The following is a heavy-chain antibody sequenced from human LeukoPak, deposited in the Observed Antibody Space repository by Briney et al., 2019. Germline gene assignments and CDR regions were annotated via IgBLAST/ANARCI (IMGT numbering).Heavy chain of an antibody. J-gene: IGHJ6*03. Sequence: ASVKVSCKASGYAFTTYGISWVRQAPGQGLEWMGWVSAYNGDTNYAQKFQGRIAMTTDTSTTTAYMELRSLRSDDTAVFYCARIPLALNAYYFYYMDVWGKGTAVTVSS. CDR2: VSAYNGDT. CDR3: ARIPLALNAYYFYYMDV. V-gene: IGHV1-18*01. D-gene: IGHD2-2*02. CDR1: GYAFTTYG.